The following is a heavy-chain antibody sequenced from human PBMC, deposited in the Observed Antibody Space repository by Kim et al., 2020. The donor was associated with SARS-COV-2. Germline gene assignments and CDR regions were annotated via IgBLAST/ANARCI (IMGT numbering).Heavy chain of an antibody. V-gene: IGHV3-15*01. CDR2: IKSKTDGGTT. CDR3: TTHSTTFLGYCSSTSCPTPGSRMDV. J-gene: IGHJ6*02. Sequence: GGSLRLSCAASGFTFSNAWMSWVRQAPGKGLEWVGRIKSKTDGGTTDYAAPVKGRFTISRDDSKNTLYLQMNSLKTEDTAVYYCTTHSTTFLGYCSSTSCPTPGSRMDVWGQGTTVTVSS. D-gene: IGHD2-2*01. CDR1: GFTFSNAW.